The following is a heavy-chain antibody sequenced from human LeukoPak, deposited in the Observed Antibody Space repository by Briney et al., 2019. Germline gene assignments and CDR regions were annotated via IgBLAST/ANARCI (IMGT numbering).Heavy chain of an antibody. CDR1: GGSISSNNW. V-gene: IGHV4-4*02. CDR2: IYHSGST. CDR3: ARGSSYYDFWSGYYRIGYYFDY. Sequence: SGTLSLTCAVSGGSISSNNWWGWVRQPPGKGLEWIGEIYHSGSTNYNPSLKSRVTISVDTSKNQFSLKLSSVTAADTAVYYCARGSSYYDFWSGYYRIGYYFDYWGQGTLVTVSS. J-gene: IGHJ4*02. D-gene: IGHD3-3*01.